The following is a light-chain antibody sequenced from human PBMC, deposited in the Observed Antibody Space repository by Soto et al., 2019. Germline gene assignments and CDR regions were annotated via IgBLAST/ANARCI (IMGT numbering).Light chain of an antibody. J-gene: IGKJ1*01. CDR3: QHHNSHPQW. CDR2: KAS. CDR1: QTISSW. V-gene: IGKV1-5*03. Sequence: IQMAQAPCTLSGSVGYRVTLTCLASQTISSWLAWYQQKPGKAPKLLIYKASTLKSGVPSRFSGSGSGTEFTITGSSLQTEDFGTFYFQHHNSHPQWFAQGTK.